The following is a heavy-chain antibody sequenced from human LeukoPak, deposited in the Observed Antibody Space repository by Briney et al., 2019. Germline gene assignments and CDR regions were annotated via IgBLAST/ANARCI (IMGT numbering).Heavy chain of an antibody. V-gene: IGHV3-15*01. CDR2: VSDGGTT. D-gene: IGHD3-10*01. CDR1: GLTVNTAW. Sequence: PWGSLRLSCAASGLTVNTAWMSWVRQAPGKGLEWVGRVSDGGTTEYAAPVKGRFTISRDDSKNTLYLQMSGLKSEDTGVYYCTTDNVRGVWGQGILVTVSS. J-gene: IGHJ4*02. CDR3: TTDNVRGV.